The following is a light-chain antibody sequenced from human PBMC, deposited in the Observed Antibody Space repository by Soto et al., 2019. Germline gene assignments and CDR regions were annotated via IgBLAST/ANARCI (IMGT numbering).Light chain of an antibody. Sequence: DIQMTQSPSTVSASVGDRVTFTCRASQGIATWLAWYQQKPGKPPKLLIYAASSMQSGIPSRFSGSGSGTDFTLTISNLQPEDFATYYCQQSDSFPLTFGGGTKVEIK. J-gene: IGKJ4*01. CDR3: QQSDSFPLT. CDR2: AAS. CDR1: QGIATW. V-gene: IGKV1-12*01.